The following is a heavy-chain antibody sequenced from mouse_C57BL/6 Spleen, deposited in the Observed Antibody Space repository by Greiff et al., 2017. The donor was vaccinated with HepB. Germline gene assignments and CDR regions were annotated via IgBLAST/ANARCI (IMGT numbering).Heavy chain of an antibody. Sequence: EVQLVESGGDLVKPGGSLKLSCAASGFTFSSYGMSWVRQTPDKRLEWVATISSGGSYTYYPDSVKGRFTISRDNAKNTLYLQMRSLKSEDTAMYYFASGGYYFDYWGQGTTLTVSS. J-gene: IGHJ2*01. CDR2: ISSGGSYT. CDR3: ASGGYYFDY. V-gene: IGHV5-6*01. CDR1: GFTFSSYG.